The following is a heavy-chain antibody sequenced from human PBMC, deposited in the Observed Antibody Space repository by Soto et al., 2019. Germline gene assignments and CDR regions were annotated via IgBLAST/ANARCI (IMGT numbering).Heavy chain of an antibody. D-gene: IGHD1-26*01. V-gene: IGHV3-30*18. Sequence: GGSLRLSCAASGFTFSSYGMHWVRQAPGKGLEWVAVISYDGSNKYYADSVKGRLTISRDNSKNTLYLQMNSLRAEDTAVYYCAKDQYSGSYWGVYHHYGMDVWGQGTMVTVSS. J-gene: IGHJ6*02. CDR2: ISYDGSNK. CDR1: GFTFSSYG. CDR3: AKDQYSGSYWGVYHHYGMDV.